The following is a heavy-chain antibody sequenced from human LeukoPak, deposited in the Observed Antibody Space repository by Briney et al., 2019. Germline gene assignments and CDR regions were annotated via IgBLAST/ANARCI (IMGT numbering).Heavy chain of an antibody. V-gene: IGHV1-18*01. CDR3: ARDFGSSSLGWFDY. Sequence: ASVKVSCKASGGTFSSYAINWVRQAPGQGLEWMGWINPYNGNTNYAQKVQGRVTMTTDTATTIGYMELRSLRSDDTAVYYCARDFGSSSLGWFDYWGQGTLVTVSS. D-gene: IGHD6-6*01. CDR2: INPYNGNT. J-gene: IGHJ4*02. CDR1: GGTFSSYA.